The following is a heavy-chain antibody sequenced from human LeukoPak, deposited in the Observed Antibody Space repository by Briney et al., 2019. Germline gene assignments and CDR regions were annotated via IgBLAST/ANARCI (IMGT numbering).Heavy chain of an antibody. Sequence: AGGSLRLSCAASGFTFSSYWMSWVRQAPGKGLEWVANIRQDGSEKYYVDSVKGRYTISRDNAQNSLYLQMNSLRAEDTAVYYCARDKGDDEGSKFDFWGQGTLVTVSS. D-gene: IGHD5-24*01. J-gene: IGHJ4*02. CDR3: ARDKGDDEGSKFDF. CDR1: GFTFSSYW. CDR2: IRQDGSEK. V-gene: IGHV3-7*03.